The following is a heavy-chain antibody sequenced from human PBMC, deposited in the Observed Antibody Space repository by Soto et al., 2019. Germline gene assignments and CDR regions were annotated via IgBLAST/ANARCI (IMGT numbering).Heavy chain of an antibody. D-gene: IGHD2-2*01. Sequence: ALSLTCTVSGGSISSGDYYWSWIRQPPGKGLEWIGYIYYSGSTFYNPSLKSRVTISVDTSKNQFSLKLSSVTAADTAVYYRARAQLVGYYFDYWGQGTLVTVSS. CDR3: ARAQLVGYYFDY. CDR2: IYYSGST. CDR1: GGSISSGDYY. J-gene: IGHJ4*02. V-gene: IGHV4-30-4*01.